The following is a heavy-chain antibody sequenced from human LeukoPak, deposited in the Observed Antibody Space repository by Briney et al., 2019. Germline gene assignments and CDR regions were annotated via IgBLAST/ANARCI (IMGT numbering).Heavy chain of an antibody. CDR1: GYSISSGYY. D-gene: IGHD7-27*01. J-gene: IGHJ2*01. Sequence: PSETLSLTCAVSGYSISSGYYWGWIRQPLGKGLEWIGSSYHSGSTYYNPSLQSRVSISVATSKNKFSLKLSSVTAADTAVYSCARTRPNEKLGIVKGYFDLWGRGTLVTVSS. V-gene: IGHV4-38-2*01. CDR3: ARTRPNEKLGIVKGYFDL. CDR2: SYHSGST.